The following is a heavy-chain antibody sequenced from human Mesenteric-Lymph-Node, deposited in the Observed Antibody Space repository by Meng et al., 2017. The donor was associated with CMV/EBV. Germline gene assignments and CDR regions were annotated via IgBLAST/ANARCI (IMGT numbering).Heavy chain of an antibody. CDR3: ARGEGFLEWLPYDY. Sequence: ASVKVSCKASGYTFTETYIHWVRQAPGQGLEWMGWINPNSGGTNYAQKFQGRVTMTRDTSISTAYMELSRLRSDDTAVYYCARGEGFLEWLPYDYWGQGTLVTVSS. J-gene: IGHJ4*02. CDR2: INPNSGGT. CDR1: GYTFTETY. D-gene: IGHD3-3*01. V-gene: IGHV1-2*02.